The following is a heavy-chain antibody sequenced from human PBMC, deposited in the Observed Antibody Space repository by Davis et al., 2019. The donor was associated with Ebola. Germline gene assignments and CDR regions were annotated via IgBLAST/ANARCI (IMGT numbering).Heavy chain of an antibody. J-gene: IGHJ4*02. CDR3: ARGRNGGWDFDY. CDR2: VNPNSGNT. D-gene: IGHD6-19*01. V-gene: IGHV1-8*01. CDR1: GYSFTNYD. Sequence: ASVKVSCKASGYSFTNYDIQWVRQATGQGLEWMGWVNPNSGNTGYAQKFRGRVTMTRNTSINTAYMELSSLTSADTAEYYCARGRNGGWDFDYWGQGTRVTVSS.